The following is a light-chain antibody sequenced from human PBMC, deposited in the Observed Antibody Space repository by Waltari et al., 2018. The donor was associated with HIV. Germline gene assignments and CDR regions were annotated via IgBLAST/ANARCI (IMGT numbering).Light chain of an antibody. CDR2: GDT. Sequence: QSVLTQPPSVSGAPGQRVTISCTGSSSNIGAGYEVHWYQQVAGAAPKLLIYGDTNRPSGVPDRFSGSKSGTSASLAITGLQAEDEADYYCQSYDTSLSGPVVFGGGTKVTVL. V-gene: IGLV1-40*01. CDR1: SSNIGAGYE. J-gene: IGLJ2*01. CDR3: QSYDTSLSGPVV.